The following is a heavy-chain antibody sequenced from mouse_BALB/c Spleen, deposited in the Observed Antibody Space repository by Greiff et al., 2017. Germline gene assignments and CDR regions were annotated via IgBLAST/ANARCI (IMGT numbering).Heavy chain of an antibody. CDR3: ARGIYYDYDKGDYYAMDY. CDR1: GFSLTSYG. Sequence: VQLQESGPGLVAPSQSLSITCTVSGFSLTSYGVHWVRQPPGKGLEWLGVIWAGGSTNYNSALMSRLSISKDNSKSQVFLKMNSLQTDDTAMYYCARGIYYDYDKGDYYAMDYWGQGTSVTVSS. V-gene: IGHV2-9*02. D-gene: IGHD2-4*01. J-gene: IGHJ4*01. CDR2: IWAGGST.